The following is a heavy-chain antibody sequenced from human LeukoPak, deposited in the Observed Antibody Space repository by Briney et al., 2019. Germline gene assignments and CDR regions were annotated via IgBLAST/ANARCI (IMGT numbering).Heavy chain of an antibody. D-gene: IGHD6-13*01. V-gene: IGHV3-53*01. CDR1: GFTVSSHY. J-gene: IGHJ4*02. Sequence: GGSLRLSCAASGFTVSSHYVTWVRQAPGKGLEWVSVIYSGGSTYYADSVKGRFTISRDNSKNTLYLQMNSLRAEDTAVYYCAKTRPLDSSSWSHGDYWGQGTLVTVSS. CDR2: IYSGGST. CDR3: AKTRPLDSSSWSHGDY.